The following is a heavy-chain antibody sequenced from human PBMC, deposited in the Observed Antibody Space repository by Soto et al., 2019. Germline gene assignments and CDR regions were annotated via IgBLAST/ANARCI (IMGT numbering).Heavy chain of an antibody. V-gene: IGHV1-3*01. Sequence: GASVKVSCMASGYIFTSYAMHWVRQAPGQRLAWMGWINAGNGNTKYSQKFQGRVTITRDTSASTAYMELSSLRSEDTAVYFCARGCDLLVADFFDYWGQGTLVTVSS. CDR3: ARGCDLLVADFFDY. J-gene: IGHJ4*02. CDR2: INAGNGNT. D-gene: IGHD5-12*01. CDR1: GYIFTSYA.